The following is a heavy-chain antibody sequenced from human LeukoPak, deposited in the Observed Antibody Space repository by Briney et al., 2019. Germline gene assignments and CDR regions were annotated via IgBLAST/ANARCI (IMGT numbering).Heavy chain of an antibody. Sequence: ASVKVSCKASGFTFTSYDINWVRQATGQGLEWMGWMNPNNGNTGYAQKFQGRVTMTRDTSISTAYMELRSLRSEDTAVYYCATDLIRYGDYEGTHFGYWGQGTLVTVSS. CDR1: GFTFTSYD. CDR2: MNPNNGNT. CDR3: ATDLIRYGDYEGTHFGY. J-gene: IGHJ4*02. D-gene: IGHD4-17*01. V-gene: IGHV1-8*01.